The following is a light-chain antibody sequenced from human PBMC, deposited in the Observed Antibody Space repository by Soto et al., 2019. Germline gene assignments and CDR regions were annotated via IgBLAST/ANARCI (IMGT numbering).Light chain of an antibody. Sequence: EIVMPQSPATLSVSPGERATLSCRASQSVNIYLAWYQQKPRQAPRLLILGASYRATGIPARFSGSGSGTEFNITISSLQSEDFAVYFCQQYDDWLRLTFGGGNKVEI. CDR1: QSVNIY. CDR2: GAS. J-gene: IGKJ4*02. V-gene: IGKV3D-15*01. CDR3: QQYDDWLRLT.